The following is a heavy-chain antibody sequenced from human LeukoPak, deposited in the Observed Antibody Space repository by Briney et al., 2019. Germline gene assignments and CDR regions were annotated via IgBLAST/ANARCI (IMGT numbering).Heavy chain of an antibody. CDR3: ARDEPLGYCSSTSCPGPFVY. CDR1: GFTFSSYR. J-gene: IGHJ4*02. V-gene: IGHV3-7*01. D-gene: IGHD2-2*01. Sequence: GGSLRLSCAASGFTFSSYRMSWVRQAPGKGLEWVANIKQDGSEKYYVDSVKGRFTISRDNAKNSLYLQMNSLRAEDTAVYYCARDEPLGYCSSTSCPGPFVYWGQGTLSPSPQ. CDR2: IKQDGSEK.